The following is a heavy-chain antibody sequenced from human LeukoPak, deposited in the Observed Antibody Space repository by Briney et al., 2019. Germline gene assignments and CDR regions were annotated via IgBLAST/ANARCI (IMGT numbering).Heavy chain of an antibody. CDR1: GFTFSNYA. Sequence: PGGSLRLSCAASGFTFSNYAMNWVRQAPGKGLEWVSAISTSGASTYYADSVKGRFSISRDNSRNTLYLQMNSLRAEDTAVFYCARAIVGATTRSFDYWGQGTLVTASS. D-gene: IGHD1-26*01. V-gene: IGHV3-23*01. CDR3: ARAIVGATTRSFDY. CDR2: ISTSGAST. J-gene: IGHJ4*02.